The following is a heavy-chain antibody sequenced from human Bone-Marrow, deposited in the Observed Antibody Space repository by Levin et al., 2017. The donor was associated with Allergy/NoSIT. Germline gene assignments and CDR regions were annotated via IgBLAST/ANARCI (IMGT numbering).Heavy chain of an antibody. CDR3: ARGGTTYNSYGLDV. J-gene: IGHJ6*02. CDR2: ISSTGSSL. D-gene: IGHD1-1*01. Sequence: PGGSLRLSCAASGFTFSDYYMSWIRQTPGRGPECISYISSTGSSLYYLHSLQGRITVSRDNAKNSLLLQINALRVEDTAVYYCARGGTTYNSYGLDVWGQGTPVTVSS. V-gene: IGHV3-11*01. CDR1: GFTFSDYY.